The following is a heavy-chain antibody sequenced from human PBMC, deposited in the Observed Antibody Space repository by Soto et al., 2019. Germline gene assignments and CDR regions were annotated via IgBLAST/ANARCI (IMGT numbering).Heavy chain of an antibody. Sequence: QVQLQQWGAGLLKPSETLSLTCAVYGGSFSVYYWTWIRQPPGTGLEWIGEINHSGSTNYNPSLKSRVTISVDTSKNQFSLKLTSVTAADTAVYYCARDKITGLFDSWGQGTLVTVSS. CDR1: GGSFSVYY. CDR2: INHSGST. J-gene: IGHJ4*02. V-gene: IGHV4-34*01. CDR3: ARDKITGLFDS. D-gene: IGHD2-8*02.